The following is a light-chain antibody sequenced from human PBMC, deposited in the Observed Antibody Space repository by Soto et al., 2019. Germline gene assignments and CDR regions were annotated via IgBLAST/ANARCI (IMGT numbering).Light chain of an antibody. V-gene: IGKV1-5*01. CDR1: QSISSW. J-gene: IGKJ1*01. Sequence: DIQMTQSPSTLSASVGDRVTITCRARQSISSWLACYQQKPGKAPKLLIYDASSLESGVPSRFSGSGSGTEFTLTISSLQPDDFATYYCQQYNSYPWTFGQGTKVEIK. CDR3: QQYNSYPWT. CDR2: DAS.